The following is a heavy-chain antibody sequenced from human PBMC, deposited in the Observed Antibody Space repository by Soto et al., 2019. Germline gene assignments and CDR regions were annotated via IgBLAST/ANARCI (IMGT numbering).Heavy chain of an antibody. CDR1: GFIVSDTY. CDR3: AREPRYCRGGSCSITGDAYDI. CDR2: ISNRGDT. D-gene: IGHD2-15*01. J-gene: IGHJ3*02. Sequence: EVQLVESGGGLVQAGGSLRLSCTASGFIVSDTYVNWVRQAPGKGLEWVSVISNRGDTHYADSVRGRFSLSRDISDNTLHLQMNNLRVEGTAVYYCAREPRYCRGGSCSITGDAYDIWGQGTMVTVSS. V-gene: IGHV3-66*01.